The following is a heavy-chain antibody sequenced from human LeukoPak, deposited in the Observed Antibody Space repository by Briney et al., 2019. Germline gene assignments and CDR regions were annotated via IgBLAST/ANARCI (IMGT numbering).Heavy chain of an antibody. D-gene: IGHD3-22*01. CDR3: ARRTYYYDSSGYGEFAY. Sequence: ASVKVSCKASGYTFTSYYMHWVRQAPGQGLEWMGIINPSGGSTSYAQKFQGRVTMTRDTSTSTVYMELSSLRSEDTAVYYCARRTYYYDSSGYGEFAYWGQGTLVTVSS. CDR2: INPSGGST. J-gene: IGHJ4*02. V-gene: IGHV1-46*01. CDR1: GYTFTSYY.